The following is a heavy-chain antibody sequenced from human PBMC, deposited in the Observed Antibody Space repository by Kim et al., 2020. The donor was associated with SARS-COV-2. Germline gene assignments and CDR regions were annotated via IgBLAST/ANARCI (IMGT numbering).Heavy chain of an antibody. Sequence: GGSLRLSCAASGFTFSNFWMDWVRHTPGKGLVWVARINTDGSSTAYADSVKGRFTIYRDNAMDTLYLQMNSLNVEDAAVYYCASAVPATNCFDSWGQGTL. D-gene: IGHD6-19*01. CDR2: INTDGSST. CDR3: ASAVPATNCFDS. J-gene: IGHJ5*01. CDR1: GFTFSNFW. V-gene: IGHV3-74*01.